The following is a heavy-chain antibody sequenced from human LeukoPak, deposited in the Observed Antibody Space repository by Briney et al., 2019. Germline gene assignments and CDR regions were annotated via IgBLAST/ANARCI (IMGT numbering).Heavy chain of an antibody. CDR2: ISAYNGNT. Sequence: GASVKVSCKAPGCTFSSYGIIWVRQAPGQGLEWVGWISAYNGNTNYAQKLQGRVPMTTDTSTSTDYMELRSLRSDDTAVYYCARGYLGVLNCFDYWGQGTLVTVSS. CDR1: GCTFSSYG. D-gene: IGHD3-9*01. V-gene: IGHV1-18*01. CDR3: ARGYLGVLNCFDY. J-gene: IGHJ4*02.